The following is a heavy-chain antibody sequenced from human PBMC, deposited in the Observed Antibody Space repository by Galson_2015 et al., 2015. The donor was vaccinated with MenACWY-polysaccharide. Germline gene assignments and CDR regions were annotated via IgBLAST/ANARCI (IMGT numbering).Heavy chain of an antibody. CDR1: GFTFTSYT. V-gene: IGHV3-23*01. CDR3: VKAHETSGWNRGPGY. D-gene: IGHD1-1*01. J-gene: IGHJ4*02. Sequence: SLRLSCAASGFTFTSYTMCWIRQAPGKGPEWVTVISLDGRNTYYADPVKGRFTISRDNSKNTLYLQMHDLRAEDTAVYYCVKAHETSGWNRGPGYWGQGTLVTVSS. CDR2: ISLDGRNT.